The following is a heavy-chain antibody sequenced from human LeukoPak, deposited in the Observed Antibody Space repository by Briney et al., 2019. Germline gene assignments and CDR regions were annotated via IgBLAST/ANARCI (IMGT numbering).Heavy chain of an antibody. CDR1: GYSFTSYW. CDR2: IYPGDSDT. V-gene: IGHV5-51*01. J-gene: IGHJ5*02. CDR3: ARRIAVAGTDWFDP. Sequence: GGSLKISCKGSGYSFTSYWIGWVRQMPGKGLEWMGIIYPGDSDTRYSPSFQGQVTISADKSISTAYLQWSSLKASDTATYYCARRIAVAGTDWFDPWGQGTLVTVSS. D-gene: IGHD6-19*01.